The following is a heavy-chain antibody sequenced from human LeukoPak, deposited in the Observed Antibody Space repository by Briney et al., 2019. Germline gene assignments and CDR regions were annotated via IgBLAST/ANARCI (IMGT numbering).Heavy chain of an antibody. J-gene: IGHJ4*02. CDR1: GFTFSDYY. D-gene: IGHD6-19*01. CDR3: ARYGYSSGPQSYFDY. Sequence: KPGGSLRLSCAASGFTFSDYYMSWIRQAPGKGLEWVSYISSSSSYTNYADSVKGRFTISRDNAKNSLYLQMTSLRAEDTAVYYCARYGYSSGPQSYFDYWGQGTLVTVSS. V-gene: IGHV3-11*03. CDR2: ISSSSSYT.